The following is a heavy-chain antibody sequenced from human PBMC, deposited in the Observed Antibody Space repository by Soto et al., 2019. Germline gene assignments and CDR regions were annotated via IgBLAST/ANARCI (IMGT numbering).Heavy chain of an antibody. Sequence: ASETLSLTCAVYGGSFSGYYWSWIRQPPGKGLEWIGEINHSGSTNYNPSLKSRVTISVDTSKNQFSLKLSSVTAADTAVYYCARGHSSGWYDYYPYYGMDVWGQGTTVTVSS. CDR3: ARGHSSGWYDYYPYYGMDV. CDR2: INHSGST. J-gene: IGHJ6*02. CDR1: GGSFSGYY. D-gene: IGHD6-19*01. V-gene: IGHV4-34*01.